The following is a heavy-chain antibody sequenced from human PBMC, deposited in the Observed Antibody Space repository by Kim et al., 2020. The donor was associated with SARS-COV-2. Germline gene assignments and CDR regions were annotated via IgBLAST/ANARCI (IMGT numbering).Heavy chain of an antibody. CDR2: ISYDGSNK. J-gene: IGHJ3*01. V-gene: IGHV3-30*03. Sequence: GGSLRLSCSASGFTFSSYGMHWVRQAPGKGLEWEAVISYDGSNKYYADSVKGRFSISRDNSKNTLYLQMNSLRVEDTAVYYCASRVRITMVWGSKIDAF. CDR1: GFTFSSYG. CDR3: ASRVRITMVWGSKIDAF. D-gene: IGHD3-10*01.